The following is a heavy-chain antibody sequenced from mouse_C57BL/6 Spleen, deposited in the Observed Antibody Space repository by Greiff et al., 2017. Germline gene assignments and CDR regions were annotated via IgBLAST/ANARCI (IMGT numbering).Heavy chain of an antibody. CDR2: IHPNSGST. CDR3: ARFYGRTLDFDY. V-gene: IGHV1-64*01. J-gene: IGHJ2*01. Sequence: QVQLQQPGAELVKPGASVKLSCKASGYTFTSYWMHWVKQRPGQGLEWIGMIHPNSGSTNYNEKFKSKATLTVDKSSSTAYMQLSSLTSEDSAVYYCARFYGRTLDFDYWGQGTTLTVSS. CDR1: GYTFTSYW. D-gene: IGHD1-1*01.